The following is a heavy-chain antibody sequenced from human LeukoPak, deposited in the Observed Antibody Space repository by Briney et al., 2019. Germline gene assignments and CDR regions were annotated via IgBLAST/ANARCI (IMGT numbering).Heavy chain of an antibody. CDR3: ARAHRDTYYYDSRKRRAPPEY. CDR1: GGSFSGYY. D-gene: IGHD3-22*01. V-gene: IGHV4-34*01. Sequence: SETLSLTCAVYGGSFSGYYWSWLRQPPGKGQEWIGEINHSGSTNYNPSLKSRVTISVDTSKNQFSLKLSSVTAADTAVYYCARAHRDTYYYDSRKRRAPPEYWGQGTLVTVSS. J-gene: IGHJ4*02. CDR2: INHSGST.